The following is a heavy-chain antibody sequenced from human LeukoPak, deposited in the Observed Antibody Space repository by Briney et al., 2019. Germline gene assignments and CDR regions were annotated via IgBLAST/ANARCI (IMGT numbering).Heavy chain of an antibody. CDR3: ARLQDEWELLLGYYFDY. CDR2: IYYSGST. V-gene: IGHV4-39*01. J-gene: IGHJ4*02. D-gene: IGHD1-26*01. CDR1: GGSISSSSYY. Sequence: SETLSLTCTVSGGSISSSSYYWDWIRQPPGKGLEWIGSIYYSGSTYYNPSLKSRVTISVDTSKNQFSLKLSSVTAADTAVYYCARLQDEWELLLGYYFDYWGQGTLVTVSS.